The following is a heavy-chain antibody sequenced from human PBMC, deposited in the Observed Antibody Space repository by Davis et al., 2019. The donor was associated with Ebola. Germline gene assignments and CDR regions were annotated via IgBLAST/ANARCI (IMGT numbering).Heavy chain of an antibody. CDR2: ITGSGYTK. CDR3: AKDRVAAAGTPVDS. Sequence: GESLNISCAASGFNFKNYGMTWVRHVPGKGPEWVSSITGSGYTKYYADSLKARFTISRDSSTNTLYLHMNSLRLEDTAIYYCAKDRVAAAGTPVDSWGQGTLITVSS. CDR1: GFNFKNYG. D-gene: IGHD6-13*01. J-gene: IGHJ4*02. V-gene: IGHV3-23*01.